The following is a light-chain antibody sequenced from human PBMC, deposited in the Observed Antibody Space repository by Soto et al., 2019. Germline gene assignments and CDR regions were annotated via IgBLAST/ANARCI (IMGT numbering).Light chain of an antibody. J-gene: IGLJ3*02. V-gene: IGLV2-11*01. CDR3: CSYVDTDTVL. Sequence: QSALTQPRSVSGSPGRSVTISCTGTSSDFGDDKYVSWYQQHPGQAPKLVIYDVIKRPSGVPDRFSGSKSGNTASLTISGLQAEDEADYYCCSYVDTDTVLFGGGTKLTVL. CDR2: DVI. CDR1: SSDFGDDKY.